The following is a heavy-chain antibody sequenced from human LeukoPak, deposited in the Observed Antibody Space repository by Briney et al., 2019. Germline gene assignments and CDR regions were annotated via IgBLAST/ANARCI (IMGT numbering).Heavy chain of an antibody. J-gene: IGHJ5*02. CDR3: ARGKYCSSTSCYFMDYWFDP. V-gene: IGHV3-23*01. CDR2: VSVSGDST. Sequence: GGSLRLSCAASGFTFASYVMSWVRQAPGKGLEWVSTVSVSGDSTYYTDSVKGRFTISRDNSKNTLYLQMNSLRAEDTAVYFCARGKYCSSTSCYFMDYWFDPWGQGTLVTVSS. CDR1: GFTFASYV. D-gene: IGHD2-2*01.